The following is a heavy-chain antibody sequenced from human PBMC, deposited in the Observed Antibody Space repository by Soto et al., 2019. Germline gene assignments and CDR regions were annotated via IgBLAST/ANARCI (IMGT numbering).Heavy chain of an antibody. V-gene: IGHV3-30*18. CDR3: AKEGDFYDISTGYFGSKAYLDH. D-gene: IGHD3-9*01. J-gene: IGHJ4*02. CDR1: GFTFTSYG. Sequence: AGGSLRLSCAASGFTFTSYGMHWVRQAPGKGLEWVAVISSDGRNKYYSDSVKGRFTISRDVSKNTVFLHMDSLSAEDTAVYYCAKEGDFYDISTGYFGSKAYLDHWGQGTLVTVSS. CDR2: ISSDGRNK.